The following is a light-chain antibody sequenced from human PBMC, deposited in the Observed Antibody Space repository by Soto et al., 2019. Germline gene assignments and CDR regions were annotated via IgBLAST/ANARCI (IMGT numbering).Light chain of an antibody. V-gene: IGKV3-11*01. CDR2: DAS. Sequence: EIVLTQSPATLSLSPGERATLSCRASQSVSSYLAWYQQKPGQAPRLLIYDASNRATGIPARFSGSGSGTDFTLSISSLEPEYFAVYYCQQRSNWPPRATFGQGNKLEIK. CDR3: QQRSNWPPRAT. J-gene: IGKJ2*01. CDR1: QSVSSY.